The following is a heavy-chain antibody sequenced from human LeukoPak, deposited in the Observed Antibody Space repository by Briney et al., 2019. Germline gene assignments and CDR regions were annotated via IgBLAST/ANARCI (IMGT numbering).Heavy chain of an antibody. V-gene: IGHV4-59*01. J-gene: IGHJ4*02. D-gene: IGHD6-13*01. CDR2: IYYSGST. Sequence: SETLSLTCTVSGGSISSYYWSWIRQPPGKGLEWIGYIYYSGSTNYNPSLKSRVTISVDTSKNQFSLKLSSVTAADTAVYYCARGHSWSSDYWGQGTLVTVSS. CDR1: GGSISSYY. CDR3: ARGHSWSSDY.